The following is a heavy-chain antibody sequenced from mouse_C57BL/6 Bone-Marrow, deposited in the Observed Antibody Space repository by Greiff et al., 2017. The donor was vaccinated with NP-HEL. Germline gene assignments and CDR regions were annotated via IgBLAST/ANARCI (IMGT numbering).Heavy chain of an antibody. CDR1: GYEFSNYW. V-gene: IGHV1-80*01. Sequence: QVQLQHSGAELVKPGASVKISCKASGYEFSNYWMNWVKQRPGKGLEWIGQIYPGDGDTNYNGKFKDKATLTSDTSSSTAYMQLSRLTSEDSAVYFCARGAYWGQGTLVTVSA. J-gene: IGHJ3*01. CDR2: IYPGDGDT. CDR3: ARGAY.